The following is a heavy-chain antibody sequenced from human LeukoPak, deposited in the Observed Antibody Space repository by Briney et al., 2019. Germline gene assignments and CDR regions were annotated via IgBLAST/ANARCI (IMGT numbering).Heavy chain of an antibody. D-gene: IGHD5-24*01. CDR2: INHDRREI. CDR1: GFTVSDYV. V-gene: IGHV3-74*01. CDR3: VRDHNFKIDY. Sequence: PGESLRLSCAVSGFTVSDYVMHWVRQAPREGLVWVSRINHDRREITYADSVKSRSTISRDNAKNTLYLQMNSLRADDTAVYYCVRDHNFKIDYWGQGTLVTVSS. J-gene: IGHJ4*02.